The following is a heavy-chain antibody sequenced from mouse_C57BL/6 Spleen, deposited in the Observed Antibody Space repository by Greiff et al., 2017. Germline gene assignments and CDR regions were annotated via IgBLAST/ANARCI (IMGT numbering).Heavy chain of an antibody. J-gene: IGHJ4*01. V-gene: IGHV1-39*01. Sequence: VQLKESGPELVKPGASVKISCKASGYSFTDYTMNWVKQSNGKSLEWIGVINPNYGTTSYNQKFKGKATLTVDQSSSTAYMQLNSLTSEDSAVYYCARFYDYYDYYAMDYWGQGTSVTVSS. CDR1: GYSFTDYT. D-gene: IGHD1-1*01. CDR2: INPNYGTT. CDR3: ARFYDYYDYYAMDY.